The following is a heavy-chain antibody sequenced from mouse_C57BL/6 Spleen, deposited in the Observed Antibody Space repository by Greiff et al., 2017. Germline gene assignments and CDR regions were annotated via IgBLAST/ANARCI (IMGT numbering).Heavy chain of an antibody. J-gene: IGHJ4*01. Sequence: GGGLVQPKGSLKLSCAASGFSFNTYAMNWVRQAPGKGLEWVARIRSKSNNYATYYADSVKDRFTISRDDSESMLYLQMNNLKTEDTAMYYCVRQRDYDNYAMDYWGQGTSVTVSS. CDR1: GFSFNTYA. V-gene: IGHV10-1*01. CDR3: VRQRDYDNYAMDY. CDR2: IRSKSNNYAT. D-gene: IGHD2-4*01.